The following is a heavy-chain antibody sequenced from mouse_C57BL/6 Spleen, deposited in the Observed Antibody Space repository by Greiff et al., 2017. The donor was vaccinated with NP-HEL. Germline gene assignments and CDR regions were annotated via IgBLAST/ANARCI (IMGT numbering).Heavy chain of an antibody. D-gene: IGHD4-1*01. Sequence: QVHVKQSGAELAKPGASVKLSCKASGYTFTSYWMHWVKQRPGQGLEWIGYINPSSGYTKYNQKFKDKATLTADKSSSTAYMQLSSLTYEDTAVYYCARWDPWDYWGKGTTLTVSS. CDR2: INPSSGYT. CDR1: GYTFTSYW. J-gene: IGHJ2*01. V-gene: IGHV1-7*01. CDR3: ARWDPWDY.